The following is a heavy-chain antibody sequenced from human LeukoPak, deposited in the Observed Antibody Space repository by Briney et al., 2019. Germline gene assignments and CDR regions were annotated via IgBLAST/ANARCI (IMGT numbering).Heavy chain of an antibody. V-gene: IGHV4-59*08. CDR1: GASVTSYY. Sequence: SETLSLTCTVSGASVTSYYWSWLRQPPGKRLQWIGYISDSGSTNYNPSLKSRVTISRDTSKNQFSLKLTSVTAADTALYYCAGHNYDVLTGYHFEYWGQATLVTVSS. CDR2: ISDSGST. CDR3: AGHNYDVLTGYHFEY. D-gene: IGHD3-9*01. J-gene: IGHJ4*02.